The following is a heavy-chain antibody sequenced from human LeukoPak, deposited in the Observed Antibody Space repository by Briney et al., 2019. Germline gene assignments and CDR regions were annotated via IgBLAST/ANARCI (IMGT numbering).Heavy chain of an antibody. CDR2: IYSGGST. D-gene: IGHD6-25*01. Sequence: GGSLRLSCAASGFTVSSNYMSWVRQAPGKGLEWASVIYSGGSTYYADSVKGRFTISRDNSKNTLYLQMNSLRAEDTAVYYCARDQEAAYDYWGQGTLVTVSS. CDR3: ARDQEAAYDY. CDR1: GFTVSSNY. J-gene: IGHJ4*02. V-gene: IGHV3-66*01.